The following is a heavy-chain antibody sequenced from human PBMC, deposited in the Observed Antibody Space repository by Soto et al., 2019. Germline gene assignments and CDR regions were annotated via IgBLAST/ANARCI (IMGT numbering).Heavy chain of an antibody. Sequence: GGSLRLSCAASGFTFSGSAMHWVRQASGKGLEWVGRIRSKANSYATAYAASVKGRFTISRDDSKNTAYLQMNSLKTEDTAVYYCTRHKRGNDAFDIWGQGTMVTVSS. D-gene: IGHD6-13*01. V-gene: IGHV3-73*01. CDR1: GFTFSGSA. CDR2: IRSKANSYAT. CDR3: TRHKRGNDAFDI. J-gene: IGHJ3*02.